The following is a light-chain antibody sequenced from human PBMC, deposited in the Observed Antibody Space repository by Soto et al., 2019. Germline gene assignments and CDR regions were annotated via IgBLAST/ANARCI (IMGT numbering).Light chain of an antibody. J-gene: IGLJ1*01. V-gene: IGLV2-14*01. Sequence: QSALTQPASVSGSPGQSITISCTGTSSDVGGYNYVSWYQQHPGKAPKLMIYDVSNRPSGVSNRFSGSKSGNTASLTISGLEAEDEADYYCSSYTSSSPYVFGNGTKVTVL. CDR3: SSYTSSSPYV. CDR1: SSDVGGYNY. CDR2: DVS.